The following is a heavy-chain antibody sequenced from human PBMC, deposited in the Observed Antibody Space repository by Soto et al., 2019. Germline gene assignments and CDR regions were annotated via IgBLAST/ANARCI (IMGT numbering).Heavy chain of an antibody. J-gene: IGHJ4*02. CDR1: GFTFSSYA. D-gene: IGHD3-3*01. Sequence: WGSMRLSRAASGFTFSSYAMHWVRQAPGKGLEWVAVISYDGSNKYYADSVKGRFTISRDNSKNTLYLQMNSLRAEDTAVYYCARAYGVVIISYFDYWGQGTLVTGSS. V-gene: IGHV3-30-3*01. CDR2: ISYDGSNK. CDR3: ARAYGVVIISYFDY.